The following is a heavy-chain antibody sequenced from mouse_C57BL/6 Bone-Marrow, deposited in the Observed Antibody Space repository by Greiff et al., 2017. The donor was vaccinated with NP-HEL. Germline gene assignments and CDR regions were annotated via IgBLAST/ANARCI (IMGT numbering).Heavy chain of an antibody. CDR1: GFSLSTSGMG. J-gene: IGHJ2*01. CDR3: ARRGFYYGNSNYFDY. CDR2: IYWDDDK. Sequence: QVTLKESGPGILQSSQSLSLTCSFSGFSLSTSGMGVSWIRQPSGQGLEWLAHIYWDDDKRYNPSLKSRLTISKDTSSNQVFLKITSVDNADTATYYCARRGFYYGNSNYFDYWGQGTTLTVSS. V-gene: IGHV8-12*01. D-gene: IGHD2-1*01.